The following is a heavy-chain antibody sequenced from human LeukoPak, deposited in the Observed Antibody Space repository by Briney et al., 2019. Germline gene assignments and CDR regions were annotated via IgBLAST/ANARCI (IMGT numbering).Heavy chain of an antibody. CDR2: ISAYNGNT. CDR3: TIAADEYFQH. D-gene: IGHD6-25*01. Sequence: ASVKVSCKASGYTCTSYGISWVRQAPGQGLEWMGWISAYNGNTNYSQKLQGRVTMTTDTSTSTAYMELRSLRSDDTAVYYCTIAADEYFQHWGQGTLVTVSS. J-gene: IGHJ1*01. CDR1: GYTCTSYG. V-gene: IGHV1-18*01.